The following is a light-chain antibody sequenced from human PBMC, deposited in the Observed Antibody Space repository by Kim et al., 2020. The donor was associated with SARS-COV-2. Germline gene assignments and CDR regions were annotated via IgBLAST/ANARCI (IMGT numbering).Light chain of an antibody. CDR3: QAWDSSTYV. CDR2: QDN. Sequence: VSPGQTPSITCSGDKLGNTFASWYQQKPGQSPVLVIYQDNKRPSGIPERFSGSKSGNTATLTISGTQPMDEADYYCQAWDSSTYVFGTGTKVTVL. CDR1: KLGNTF. V-gene: IGLV3-1*01. J-gene: IGLJ1*01.